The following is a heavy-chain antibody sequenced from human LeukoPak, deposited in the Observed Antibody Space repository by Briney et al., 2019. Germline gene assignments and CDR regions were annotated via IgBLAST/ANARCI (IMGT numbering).Heavy chain of an antibody. V-gene: IGHV1-46*01. J-gene: IGHJ6*03. CDR2: INPSGGST. D-gene: IGHD6-13*01. CDR3: ARDGVPPRIAAAGTFYYYYMDV. Sequence: ASVKVSCKASGYTFTSYYMHWVRQAPGQGLEWMGIINPSGGSTSYAQKFQGRVTMTRDMSTSTVYMELSSLRSEDTAVYYCARDGVPPRIAAAGTFYYYYMDVWGKGTTVTVSS. CDR1: GYTFTSYY.